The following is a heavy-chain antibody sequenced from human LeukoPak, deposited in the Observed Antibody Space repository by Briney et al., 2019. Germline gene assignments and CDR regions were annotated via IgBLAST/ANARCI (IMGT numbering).Heavy chain of an antibody. J-gene: IGHJ6*02. Sequence: ASVKVSCKASGDTFSSYAISWVRQAPGQGLEWMGGIIPIFGTSNYAQKFQGRVTMTRNTSISTAYMELSSLRSEDTAVYYCARGLRAVYYGMDVWGQGTTVTVSS. CDR1: GDTFSSYA. CDR2: IIPIFGTS. V-gene: IGHV1-69*05. CDR3: ARGLRAVYYGMDV.